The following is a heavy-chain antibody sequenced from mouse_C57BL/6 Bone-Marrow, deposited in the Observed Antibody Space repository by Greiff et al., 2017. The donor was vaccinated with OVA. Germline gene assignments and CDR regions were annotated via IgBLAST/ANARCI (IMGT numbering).Heavy chain of an antibody. Sequence: EVKLVESGPGLVKPSQSLSLTCTVTGYSITSGYDWHWIRHFPGNKLEWMGYISYSGSTNYNPSLKSRITITHDTSKNHFFLKLNSVTTEDTATYSCARARYYYCPSWFAYWGQGTLVTVSA. V-gene: IGHV3-1*01. D-gene: IGHD1-1*01. CDR2: ISYSGST. J-gene: IGHJ3*01. CDR1: GYSITSGYD. CDR3: ARARYYYCPSWFAY.